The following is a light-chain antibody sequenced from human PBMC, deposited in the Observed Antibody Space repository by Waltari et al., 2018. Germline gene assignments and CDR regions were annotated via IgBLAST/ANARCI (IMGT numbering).Light chain of an antibody. Sequence: DIVMTQSPDSLAVSLGERATINCKSSQSILYSSSNKNYLAWYQQKPGQPPKLLLYWASTRESGVPDRFSGSGSGTDFTLTISSLQAEDVAVYYCQQYYSTPGYTFGQGTKLEIK. V-gene: IGKV4-1*01. CDR1: QSILYSSSNKNY. J-gene: IGKJ2*01. CDR2: WAS. CDR3: QQYYSTPGYT.